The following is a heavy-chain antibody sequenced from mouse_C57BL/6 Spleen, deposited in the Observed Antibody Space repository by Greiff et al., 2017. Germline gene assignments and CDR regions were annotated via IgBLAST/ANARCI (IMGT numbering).Heavy chain of an antibody. J-gene: IGHJ1*03. Sequence: QVQLQQSGAELVRPGASVTLSCKASGYTFTDYEMHWVKQTPVHGLEWIGAIDPETGGTAYNQKFKGKAILTADKSSSTAYMELRSLTSEDSAVYYCTRSDYYDYRYFDVWGTGTTVTVSS. D-gene: IGHD2-4*01. CDR3: TRSDYYDYRYFDV. CDR1: GYTFTDYE. V-gene: IGHV1-15*01. CDR2: IDPETGGT.